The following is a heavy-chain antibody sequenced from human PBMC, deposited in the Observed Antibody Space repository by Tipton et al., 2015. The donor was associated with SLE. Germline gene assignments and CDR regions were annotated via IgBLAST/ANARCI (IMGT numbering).Heavy chain of an antibody. V-gene: IGHV3-9*01. CDR3: AKDRSSPSCWFDY. CDR2: XSWNSGSI. Sequence: SLRLSCAASGFTFDDYAMHXVRQAPGKGLEWVSGXSWNSGSIGYADSVKGRFTISRDNAKNSLYLQMNSLRAEDTALYYCAKDRSSPSCWFDYWGQGTLVTASS. D-gene: IGHD2-2*01. CDR1: GFTFDDYA. J-gene: IGHJ4*02.